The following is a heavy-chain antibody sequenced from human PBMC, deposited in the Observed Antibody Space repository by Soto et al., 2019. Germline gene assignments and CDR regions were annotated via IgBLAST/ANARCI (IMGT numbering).Heavy chain of an antibody. V-gene: IGHV5-51*01. Sequence: PGESLKISCKGSGYTFTSYWIAWVRQMPGKGLEWMGIIYPGDSDTRYSPSFQGQVSISADKSISTAYLQCSSLKASDTAMYYCARQDGSALYYFDYWGQGTLVTVSS. CDR3: ARQDGSALYYFDY. CDR1: GYTFTSYW. D-gene: IGHD6-19*01. J-gene: IGHJ4*02. CDR2: IYPGDSDT.